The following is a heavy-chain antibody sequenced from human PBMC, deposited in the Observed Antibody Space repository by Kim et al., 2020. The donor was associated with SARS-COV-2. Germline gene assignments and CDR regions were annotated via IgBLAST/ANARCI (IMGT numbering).Heavy chain of an antibody. D-gene: IGHD1-26*01. Sequence: GGSLRLSCAASGFTFSSYSMNWVRQAPGKGLEWVSSISSSSSYIYYADSVKGRFTISRDNAKNSLYLQMNSLRAEDTAVYYCARALGGELTPNEFDYWGQGTLVTVSS. V-gene: IGHV3-21*01. CDR2: ISSSSSYI. CDR3: ARALGGELTPNEFDY. CDR1: GFTFSSYS. J-gene: IGHJ4*02.